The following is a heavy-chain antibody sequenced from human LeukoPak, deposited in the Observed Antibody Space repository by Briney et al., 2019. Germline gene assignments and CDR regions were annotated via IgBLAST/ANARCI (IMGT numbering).Heavy chain of an antibody. D-gene: IGHD5-18*01. Sequence: GGSLGLSCAASGFTFSSYSMNWVRQAPGKGLEWVSSISSSSSYIYYADSVKGRFTISRDNAKNSLYLQMNSLRAEDTAVYYCASGIQLWLSDYWGRGTLVTVSS. CDR3: ASGIQLWLSDY. V-gene: IGHV3-21*01. J-gene: IGHJ4*02. CDR2: ISSSSSYI. CDR1: GFTFSSYS.